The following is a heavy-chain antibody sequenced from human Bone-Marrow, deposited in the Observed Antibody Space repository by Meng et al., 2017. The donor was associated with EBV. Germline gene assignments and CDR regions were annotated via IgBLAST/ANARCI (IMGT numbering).Heavy chain of an antibody. D-gene: IGHD3-16*01. J-gene: IGHJ4*02. V-gene: IGHV3-33*01. CDR1: GFTVTNYG. CDR3: ASSTPGGRPDY. CDR2: IWYDGSNE. Sequence: VQRVGAGGGVVQPGRSLRLYCAASGFTVTNYGMHGVRQAPGKGLEWVALIWYDGSNEFYADSVKGRFTISRDNSKNTLYLQMNNLRAEDTALYYCASSTPGGRPDYWGQGTLVTVSS.